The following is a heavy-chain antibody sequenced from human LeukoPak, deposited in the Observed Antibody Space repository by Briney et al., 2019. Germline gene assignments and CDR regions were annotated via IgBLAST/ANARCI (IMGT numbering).Heavy chain of an antibody. J-gene: IGHJ5*02. CDR1: NSTLSG. Sequence: ASVKVSCKASNSTLSGMSWVRQAPGQGLEWMGWIGAYSGDTHYAQKVQDRVTLTADTSTSTAYMELRSLRSDDTAVYYCAREVTMVRGVIKNWFDPWGQGTLVTVSS. V-gene: IGHV1-18*01. D-gene: IGHD3-10*01. CDR3: AREVTMVRGVIKNWFDP. CDR2: IGAYSGDT.